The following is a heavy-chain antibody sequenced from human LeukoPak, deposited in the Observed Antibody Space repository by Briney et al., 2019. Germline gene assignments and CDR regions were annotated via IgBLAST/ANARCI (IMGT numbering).Heavy chain of an antibody. V-gene: IGHV4-39*07. CDR2: IYHSGST. Sequence: SQTLSLTCTVSGGSISSGSYYWSWIRQPPGKGLEWIGSIYHSGSTYYNPSLKSRVTISVDTSKNQFSLKLSSVTAADTAVYYCAIAESVIDAFDIWGQGTMVTVSS. J-gene: IGHJ3*02. CDR1: GGSISSGSYY. CDR3: AIAESVIDAFDI. D-gene: IGHD1-14*01.